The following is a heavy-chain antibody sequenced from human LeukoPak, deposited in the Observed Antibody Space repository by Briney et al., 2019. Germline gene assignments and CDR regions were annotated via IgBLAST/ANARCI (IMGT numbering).Heavy chain of an antibody. V-gene: IGHV3-53*01. Sequence: GGSLRLSCAASGFTVSSNYMSWVRQAPGKGLEWVSVIYSGGGTYYADSVKGRFTISRDNSKNTLYLQMNSLRAEDMAVYHCARGMGDSSGYHLYHLDYWGQGTLVAVSS. CDR2: IYSGGGT. D-gene: IGHD3-22*01. CDR3: ARGMGDSSGYHLYHLDY. CDR1: GFTVSSNY. J-gene: IGHJ4*02.